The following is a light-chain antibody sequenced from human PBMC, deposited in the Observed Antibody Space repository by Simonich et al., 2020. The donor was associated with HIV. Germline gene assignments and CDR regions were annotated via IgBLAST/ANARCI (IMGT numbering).Light chain of an antibody. J-gene: IGLJ2*01. CDR1: SSDVGDYNY. CDR2: DVS. Sequence: QSALTQPASVSGSPGQSITISCTGTSSDVGDYNYVSWYQHHPGKAPKLRIFDVSKRPSGVSNRFSGSKSGNTASLTISGLQADDEADYYCSSYISSSTNVFFGGGTKLTVL. CDR3: SSYISSSTNVF. V-gene: IGLV2-14*03.